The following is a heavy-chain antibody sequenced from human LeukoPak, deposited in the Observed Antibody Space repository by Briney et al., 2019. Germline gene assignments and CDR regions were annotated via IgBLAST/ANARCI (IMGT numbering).Heavy chain of an antibody. CDR2: IRSKPYGGTT. V-gene: IGHV3-49*03. Sequence: PGGSLRLPCTASGFTFGDYAMSWFRQAPGKGLEWVGFIRSKPYGGTTENAASVKGRFTISRDDSKSIAYLQMNSLKTEDTAVYYCARGGVYCSSVSCSVDYWGQGILVTVSS. CDR3: ARGGVYCSSVSCSVDY. J-gene: IGHJ4*02. CDR1: GFTFGDYA. D-gene: IGHD2-2*01.